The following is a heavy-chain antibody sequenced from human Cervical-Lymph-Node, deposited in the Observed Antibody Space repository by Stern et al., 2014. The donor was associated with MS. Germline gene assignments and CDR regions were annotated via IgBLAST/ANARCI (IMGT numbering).Heavy chain of an antibody. V-gene: IGHV1-2*02. CDR1: GFTFSNYY. J-gene: IGHJ6*02. Sequence: QVQLVQSGAEVKKPGASVQVSCKPSGFTFSNYYVHWLRKAPGQRTEWMGRISPKKGDKNYEPKFKGRDTITRDTSVGLASTAVTRLRLDDTAIYYCAENMDVWGQGTTVTVSS. CDR3: AENMDV. CDR2: ISPKKGDK.